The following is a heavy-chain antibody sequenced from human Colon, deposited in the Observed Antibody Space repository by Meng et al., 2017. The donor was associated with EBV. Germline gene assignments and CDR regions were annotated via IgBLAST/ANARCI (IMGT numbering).Heavy chain of an antibody. CDR3: ARDLGGPRDY. CDR2: ISKMGDGI. CDR1: GFNFNDYY. J-gene: IGHJ4*02. Sequence: LVESGGGFLKPGGSLSLAWAASGFNFNDYYMTWIRQAPGKGLEWVAFISKMGDGISYAESVRGRFTISRDSATHSLYLQMNSLRAEDTAVYYCARDLGGPRDYWGQGTLVTVSS. V-gene: IGHV3-11*01. D-gene: IGHD6-25*01.